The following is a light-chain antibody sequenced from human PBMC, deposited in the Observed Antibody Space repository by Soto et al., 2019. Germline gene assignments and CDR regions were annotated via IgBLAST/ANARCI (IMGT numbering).Light chain of an antibody. CDR1: SSNIGSNY. V-gene: IGLV1-47*01. CDR2: RNN. J-gene: IGLJ2*01. CDR3: AAWDDSLSGLV. Sequence: QSVLTQPPSASGTPGQRVTISCSGSSSNIGSNYVYWYQQLPGTAPKLLIYRNNQRPSVVPDRFSGSKSGTSASLAISGLRSEDDADYYCAAWDDSLSGLVFGAGTKLTVL.